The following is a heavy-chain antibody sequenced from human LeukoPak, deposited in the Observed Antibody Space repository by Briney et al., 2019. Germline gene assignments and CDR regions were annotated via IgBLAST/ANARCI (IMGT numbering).Heavy chain of an antibody. CDR3: AKEGLLWCGELFLDY. Sequence: PGGSLRLSCAASGFTFSSYGMHWVRQAPGKGLEWVAFIRYDGSNEYYADSVKGRFTISRDNSKNTLYLQMNTLRAEDTAVYYCAKEGLLWCGELFLDYWGQGTLVTVSS. V-gene: IGHV3-30*02. J-gene: IGHJ4*02. CDR1: GFTFSSYG. D-gene: IGHD3-10*01. CDR2: IRYDGSNE.